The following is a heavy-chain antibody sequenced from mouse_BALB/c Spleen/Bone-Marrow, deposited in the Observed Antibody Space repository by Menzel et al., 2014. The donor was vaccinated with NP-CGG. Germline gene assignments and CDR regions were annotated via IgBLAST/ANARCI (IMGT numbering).Heavy chain of an antibody. CDR1: GYTFTSSW. V-gene: IGHV1S130*01. Sequence: QVQLQQSGSVLVRPGASVKLSCKASGYTFTSSWMHWAKQRPGQGLEWIGEIHPNSGNTNCNEKFKGKATLTVDTSSSTAYVDLSSLTSEDSAVYYCAREKIYGNYLWYFDVGGAGTTVTVSS. CDR3: AREKIYGNYLWYFDV. D-gene: IGHD2-1*01. J-gene: IGHJ1*01. CDR2: IHPNSGNT.